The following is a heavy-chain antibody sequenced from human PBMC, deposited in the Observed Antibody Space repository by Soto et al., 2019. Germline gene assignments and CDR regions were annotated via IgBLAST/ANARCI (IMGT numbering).Heavy chain of an antibody. D-gene: IGHD3-10*01. CDR3: ARLEGSGSYYHRHFDY. CDR1: GGSISSYY. CDR2: IYYSGST. Sequence: QVQLQESGPGLVKPSETLSLTCTVSGGSISSYYWSWIRQPPGKGLEWIGYIYYSGSTNYNPSLKTRVTISVDTSKNQCSLKVSSVTAADTAVYYCARLEGSGSYYHRHFDYWGQGTLVTVSS. J-gene: IGHJ4*02. V-gene: IGHV4-59*08.